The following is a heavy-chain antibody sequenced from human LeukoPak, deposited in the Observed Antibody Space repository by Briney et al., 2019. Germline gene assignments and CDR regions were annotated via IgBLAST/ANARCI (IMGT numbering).Heavy chain of an antibody. V-gene: IGHV4-59*01. CDR2: IYYSGFT. CDR1: GGSISSYY. J-gene: IGHJ4*02. D-gene: IGHD3-16*02. CDR3: ARAVISFAGLIAKGFDS. Sequence: SETLSLTCTVSGGSISSYYWSWIRQPPGKGLEWIGYIYYSGFTDYNPSLKSRVTMSVDTSKNQFSLRLSSVTAADTAVYFCARAVISFAGLIAKGFDSWGQGTLVTISS.